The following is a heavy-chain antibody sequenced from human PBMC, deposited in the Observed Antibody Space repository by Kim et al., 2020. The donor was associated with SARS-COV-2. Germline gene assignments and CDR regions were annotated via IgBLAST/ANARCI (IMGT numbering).Heavy chain of an antibody. J-gene: IGHJ4*02. CDR3: TRHGTIAVAGTDY. D-gene: IGHD6-19*01. V-gene: IGHV3-73*01. Sequence: YAASVKGRFTISRDDSKNTAYLQMNSLKTEDTAVYYCTRHGTIAVAGTDYWGQGTLVTVSS.